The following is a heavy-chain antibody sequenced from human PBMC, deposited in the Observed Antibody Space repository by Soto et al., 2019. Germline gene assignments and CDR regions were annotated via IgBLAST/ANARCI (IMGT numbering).Heavy chain of an antibody. CDR1: GGTFSSYA. Sequence: SVKVSCKASGGTFSSYAISWVRQAPGQGLEWMGGIIPIFGTANYAQKFQGRVTITADESTSTAYMELSSLRSEDTAVYYCARGVRGIAVAGTGYFQHWGQGTLVTVSS. CDR3: ARGVRGIAVAGTGYFQH. D-gene: IGHD6-19*01. J-gene: IGHJ1*01. V-gene: IGHV1-69*13. CDR2: IIPIFGTA.